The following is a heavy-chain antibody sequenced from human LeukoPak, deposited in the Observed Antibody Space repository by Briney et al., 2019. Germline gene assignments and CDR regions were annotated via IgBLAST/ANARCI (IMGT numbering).Heavy chain of an antibody. Sequence: GASVKVSCKASGGTFSSYAISWVRQAPGQGLEWMGGIIPILGTANYAQKFQGRVTITADESTSTAYMELSSLRSEDTAVYYCARGHYDILTGRFDYWGQGTLVTVSS. J-gene: IGHJ4*02. D-gene: IGHD3-9*01. CDR2: IIPILGTA. CDR3: ARGHYDILTGRFDY. V-gene: IGHV1-69*13. CDR1: GGTFSSYA.